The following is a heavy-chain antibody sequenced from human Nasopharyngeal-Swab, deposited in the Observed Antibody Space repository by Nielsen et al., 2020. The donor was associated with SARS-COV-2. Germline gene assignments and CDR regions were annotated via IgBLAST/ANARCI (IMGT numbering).Heavy chain of an antibody. J-gene: IGHJ6*02. D-gene: IGHD1-1*01. V-gene: IGHV2-70*01. Sequence: SGPTLVKPTQPLTLTCTFSGFSLSTSGMCVSWIRQPPGKALEWLALIDWDDDKYYSTSLKTRLTISKDTSKNQVVLTMTNMDPVDTATYYCARILRTGTSNYYYGMAVWGQGTTVTVSS. CDR2: IDWDDDK. CDR3: ARILRTGTSNYYYGMAV. CDR1: GFSLSTSGMC.